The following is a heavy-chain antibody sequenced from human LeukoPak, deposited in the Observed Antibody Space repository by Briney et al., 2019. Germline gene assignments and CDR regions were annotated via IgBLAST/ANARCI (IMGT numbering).Heavy chain of an antibody. CDR3: ARDRIMIMFGGVSWFDP. J-gene: IGHJ5*02. D-gene: IGHD3-16*01. V-gene: IGHV1-2*02. CDR2: INPKSGGT. Sequence: RASVKVSCKASAYTFNDYYIHWVRQAPGQGLEWMGWINPKSGGTNYAQKFRGRVTMTRDTSISTAYMELSRLRSDDTAVYYCARDRIMIMFGGVSWFDPWGQGTLVTVSS. CDR1: AYTFNDYY.